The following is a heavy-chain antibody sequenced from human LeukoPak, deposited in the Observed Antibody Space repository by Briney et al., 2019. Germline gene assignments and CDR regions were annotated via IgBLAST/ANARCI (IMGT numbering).Heavy chain of an antibody. V-gene: IGHV3-53*01. CDR1: GFTVSSNY. J-gene: IGHJ4*02. CDR3: ARALYRGYYFDY. D-gene: IGHD3-16*01. Sequence: TAGSLRLSCAASGFTVSSNYMSWVRQAPGKGLEWVSFIYSGGSTYYADSVKGRFTISRDNSKNTLYLQMNSLRPEDTAVYYCARALYRGYYFDYWGQGTLVTVSS. CDR2: IYSGGST.